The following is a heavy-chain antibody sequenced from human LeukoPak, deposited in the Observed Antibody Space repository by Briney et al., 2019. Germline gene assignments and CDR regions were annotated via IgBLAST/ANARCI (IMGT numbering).Heavy chain of an antibody. J-gene: IGHJ4*02. CDR3: ARHIGSGTYYSYLFDY. CDR2: VYYSGST. V-gene: IGHV4-59*08. D-gene: IGHD3-10*01. Sequence: SETLSLTCTVSGYSISSAYYWSWIRQPPGKGLEWIGYVYYSGSTNSNPSLKSRVSISVDTSKNQFSLKLSSVTAADTAVYYCARHIGSGTYYSYLFDYWGQGTLVTVSS. CDR1: GYSISSAYY.